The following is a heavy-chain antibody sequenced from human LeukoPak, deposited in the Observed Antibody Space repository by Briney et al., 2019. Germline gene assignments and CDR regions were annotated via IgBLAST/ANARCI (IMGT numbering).Heavy chain of an antibody. CDR1: GFTFSSYW. J-gene: IGHJ6*03. D-gene: IGHD2-8*02. CDR3: ARVWSDYYQYYYMDV. V-gene: IGHV3-7*01. Sequence: PGGSLRLSCAASGFTFSSYWVSWVRQAPGKGLEWVANIKQDGNEKYYVGSVKGRFTISRDNAKNSLYLQLNSLRVEDTAVYYCARVWSDYYQYYYMDVWGKGTTVTVSS. CDR2: IKQDGNEK.